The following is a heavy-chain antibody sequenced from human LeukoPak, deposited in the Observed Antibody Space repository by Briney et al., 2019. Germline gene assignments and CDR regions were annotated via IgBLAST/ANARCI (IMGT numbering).Heavy chain of an antibody. CDR3: ARATYSSRLGY. Sequence: SQSLSLTCAVYGASFIVYYWSWIRQPPEKVLEWIGGINHSGRTNYNTSPKTRATLSVDASKNQLSLKLSSVTAADTAVYYCARATYSSRLGYWRQGALVTVSS. CDR1: GASFIVYY. CDR2: INHSGRT. V-gene: IGHV4-34*01. D-gene: IGHD6-13*01. J-gene: IGHJ4*02.